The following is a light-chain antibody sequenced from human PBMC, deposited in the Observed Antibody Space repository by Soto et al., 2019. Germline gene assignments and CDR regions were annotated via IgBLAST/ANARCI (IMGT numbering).Light chain of an antibody. CDR1: QNLRSS. CDR2: GAS. J-gene: IGKJ5*01. CDR3: QQYNNWPSIT. Sequence: VMTQSPATLSVSPGERATLSCRAGQNLRSSLAWYQQKPGQAPRLLIYGASTRATGIPARFSGSGSGTEFTLTISSLQSEDFAVYYCQQYNNWPSITFGQGTRLEIK. V-gene: IGKV3-15*01.